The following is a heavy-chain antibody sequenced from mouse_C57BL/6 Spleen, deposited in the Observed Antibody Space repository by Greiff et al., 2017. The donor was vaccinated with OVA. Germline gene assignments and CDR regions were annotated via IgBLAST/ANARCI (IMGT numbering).Heavy chain of an antibody. J-gene: IGHJ2*01. Sequence: VQLQQSGPELVKPGASVKMSCKASGYTFTDYNMHWVKQSHGKSLEWIGYINPNNGGTSYNQKFKGKATLTVNKSSSTAYMELRSLTSEDSAVYYCARGDDYDEKVVDYWGQGTTLTVSS. D-gene: IGHD2-4*01. V-gene: IGHV1-22*01. CDR2: INPNNGGT. CDR1: GYTFTDYN. CDR3: ARGDDYDEKVVDY.